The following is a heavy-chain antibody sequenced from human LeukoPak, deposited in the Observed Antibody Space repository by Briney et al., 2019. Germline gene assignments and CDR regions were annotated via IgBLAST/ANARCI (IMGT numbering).Heavy chain of an antibody. CDR1: GGSISSYY. CDR2: IYYSGST. V-gene: IGHV4-39*01. CDR3: ARRQGDSVFGVVTPGYFDY. J-gene: IGHJ4*02. D-gene: IGHD3-3*01. Sequence: SETLSLTCTVSGGSISSYYWGWIRQPPGKGLEWIGSIYYSGSTYYNPSLKSRVTISVDTSKNQFSLKLSSVTAADTAVYYCARRQGDSVFGVVTPGYFDYWGQGTLVTVSS.